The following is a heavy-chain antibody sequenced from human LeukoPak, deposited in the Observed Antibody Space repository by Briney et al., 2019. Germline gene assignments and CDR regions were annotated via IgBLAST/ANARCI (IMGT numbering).Heavy chain of an antibody. D-gene: IGHD3-22*01. Sequence: PSETLSLTCAVSGGSISSYYWSWIRQPPGKGLEWIGNIYYSGSTNYNPSLKSRVTISVDTSKNQFSLRLSSVTAADTAVYYCTRGSIAYYYMDVWGKGTTVTISS. CDR1: GGSISSYY. J-gene: IGHJ6*03. V-gene: IGHV4-59*01. CDR3: TRGSIAYYYMDV. CDR2: IYYSGST.